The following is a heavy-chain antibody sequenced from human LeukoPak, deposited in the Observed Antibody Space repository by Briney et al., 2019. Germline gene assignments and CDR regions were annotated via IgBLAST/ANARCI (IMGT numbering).Heavy chain of an antibody. V-gene: IGHV4-34*01. D-gene: IGHD5-18*01. Sequence: PSETLSLTVAVYGGSFSGYYWSCIRQPPGKGLEWIGEINHSGSPTYNPSLKSRVTTSVDTSKIQYSLKLSSVTAADTAVYYCAREAAMAIDYWGQGTLVTVSS. CDR3: AREAAMAIDY. CDR1: GGSFSGYY. CDR2: INHSGSP. J-gene: IGHJ4*02.